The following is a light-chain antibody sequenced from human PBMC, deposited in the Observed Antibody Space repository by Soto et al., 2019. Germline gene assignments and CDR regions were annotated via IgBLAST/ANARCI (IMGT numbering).Light chain of an antibody. CDR2: EVS. V-gene: IGLV2-8*01. Sequence: QSALTQPPSASGSPGQSVTISCTGTSSDVGAYTYVSWYQQYPGKAPKLMIYEVSKRPSGVPDRFSGSKSGNTASLTVSGLQAEDEADYYCNSYVGSNIWVFGGGTKLTVL. J-gene: IGLJ3*02. CDR1: SSDVGAYTY. CDR3: NSYVGSNIWV.